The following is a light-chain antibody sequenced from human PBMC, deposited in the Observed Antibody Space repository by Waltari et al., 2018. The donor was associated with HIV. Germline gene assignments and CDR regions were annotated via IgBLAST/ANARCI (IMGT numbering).Light chain of an antibody. J-gene: IGLJ1*01. V-gene: IGLV2-14*01. CDR3: SSYTSSSTYV. CDR2: EVS. CDR1: SSDVGGSNY. Sequence: QSALTPPPSVSGSPGQPTPICCTGTSSDVGGSNYVPWYQQHPGKAPKLMIYEVSNRPSGVSNRFSGSKSGNTASLTISGLQAEDEADYYCSSYTSSSTYVFGTGTKVTVL.